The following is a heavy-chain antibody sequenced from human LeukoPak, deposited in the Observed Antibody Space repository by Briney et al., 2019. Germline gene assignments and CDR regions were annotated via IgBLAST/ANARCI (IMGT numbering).Heavy chain of an antibody. V-gene: IGHV3-48*03. CDR3: AKDGVSVILY. D-gene: IGHD2-21*01. J-gene: IGHJ4*02. Sequence: SVKGRFTISRDNAKNSLYLQMNSLRAEDTAIYYCAKDGVSVILYWGQGTLVTVSS.